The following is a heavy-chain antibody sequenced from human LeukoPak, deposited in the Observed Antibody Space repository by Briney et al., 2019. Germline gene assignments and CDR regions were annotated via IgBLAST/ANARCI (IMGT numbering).Heavy chain of an antibody. CDR2: IIPIFGTA. Sequence: SVKVSCKASGGTFSSYAISWVRQAPGQGLEWMGGIIPIFGTANYAQKFQGRVTITTDESTSTAYMELSSLRSEDTAVYYCARADQMSSSWYGGAFDIWGQGTMVTVSS. D-gene: IGHD6-13*01. CDR1: GGTFSSYA. J-gene: IGHJ3*02. CDR3: ARADQMSSSWYGGAFDI. V-gene: IGHV1-69*05.